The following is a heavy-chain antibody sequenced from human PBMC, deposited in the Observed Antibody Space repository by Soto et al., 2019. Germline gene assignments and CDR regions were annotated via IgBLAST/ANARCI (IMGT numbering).Heavy chain of an antibody. J-gene: IGHJ4*02. CDR1: GFTFGHSA. D-gene: IGHD3-10*01. Sequence: LRLSCAASGFTFGHSAISWVRQAPGKGLEWVAAISGTGGAAYYADSVKGRFTISRDNSRNTLFLQMNSLRVDDTAIYHCAKPEEVVRGFDFWGLGTLVTVSS. CDR2: ISGTGGAA. V-gene: IGHV3-23*01. CDR3: AKPEEVVRGFDF.